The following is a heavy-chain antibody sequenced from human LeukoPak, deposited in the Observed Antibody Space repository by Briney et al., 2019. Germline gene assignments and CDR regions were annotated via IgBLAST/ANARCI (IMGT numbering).Heavy chain of an antibody. J-gene: IGHJ5*02. D-gene: IGHD6-6*01. Sequence: EVSVKVSCKASGYTFTGYYMHWVRQAPGQGLEWMGWINPNSGGTNYAQKFQGRVTMTRDTSISTAYMELSRLRSDDTAVYYCARKYSSSSKFDPWGQGTLVTVSS. CDR1: GYTFTGYY. CDR2: INPNSGGT. CDR3: ARKYSSSSKFDP. V-gene: IGHV1-2*02.